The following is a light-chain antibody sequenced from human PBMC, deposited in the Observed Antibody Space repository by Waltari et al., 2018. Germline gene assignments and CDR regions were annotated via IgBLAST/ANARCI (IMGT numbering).Light chain of an antibody. CDR3: QQSFSNPLT. CDR1: HSISSS. CDR2: AAS. Sequence: DIQMTQSPSSLSASLGDSVTITCRASHSISSSLNCYQHKHGLAPKLLVYAASSLQNGVPSRFNGSGSGTDFSLTIGSLQSDDFATYYCQQSFSNPLTFGGGTKVEIK. J-gene: IGKJ4*01. V-gene: IGKV1-39*01.